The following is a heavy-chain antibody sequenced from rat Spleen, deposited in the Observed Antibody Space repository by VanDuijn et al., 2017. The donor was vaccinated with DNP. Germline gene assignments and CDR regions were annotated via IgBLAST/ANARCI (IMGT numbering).Heavy chain of an antibody. J-gene: IGHJ2*01. CDR3: AGWGDYFDY. V-gene: IGHV3-1*01. CDR2: IRLSGRT. CDR1: GFYITSNY. Sequence: EVQLQESGPGLVKPSQSLSLTCSFTGFYITSNYWGWIRKFPGNKMECVGHIRLSGRTTYNRSHRSRIPITRDTSKNQCFLQLNSVKTGDTATDYCAGWGDYFDYWGQGVMVTVSS.